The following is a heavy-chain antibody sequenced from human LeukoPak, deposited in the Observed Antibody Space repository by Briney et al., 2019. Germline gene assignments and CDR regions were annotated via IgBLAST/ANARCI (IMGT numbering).Heavy chain of an antibody. CDR3: ARGLGVYNWFDP. CDR1: GFTFRSSW. D-gene: IGHD3-16*01. J-gene: IGHJ5*02. CDR2: IKQDGSEK. Sequence: GGSLRLSCAASGFTFRSSWMSWVRQAPGKGLEWVAKIKQDGSEKYYVDSVKGRFTISRDNAKNSLYLQMNSLRAEDTAVYYCARGLGVYNWFDPWGQGTLVTASS. V-gene: IGHV3-7*01.